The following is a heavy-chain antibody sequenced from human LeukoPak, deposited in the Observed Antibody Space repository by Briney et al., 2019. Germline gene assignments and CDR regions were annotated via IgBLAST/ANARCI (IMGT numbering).Heavy chain of an antibody. D-gene: IGHD2-2*01. V-gene: IGHV1-69*05. CDR2: IIPIFGTA. CDR3: ARDRGCSSTSCYRLSHFDY. Sequence: SEKVSCKASGGTFSSYAISWVRQAPGQGLEWMGGIIPIFGTANYAQKFQGRVTITTDESTSTAYIELSSLRSEDTAVYYCARDRGCSSTSCYRLSHFDYWGQGTLVTVSS. J-gene: IGHJ4*02. CDR1: GGTFSSYA.